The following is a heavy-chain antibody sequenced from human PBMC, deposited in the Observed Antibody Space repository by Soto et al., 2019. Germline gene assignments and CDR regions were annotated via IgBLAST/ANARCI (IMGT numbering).Heavy chain of an antibody. CDR2: TYYRSKWFY. V-gene: IGHV6-1*01. CDR1: GDSVSSNSAG. CDR3: ARGEQYSGRIFDY. Sequence: QVQLQQSGPGLLKPSQTLLVTCDISGDSVSSNSAGWNWVRQSPSRGLEWLGRTYYRSKWFYDYAESVKSRITINPDTSKNQYSLQLNSVTPEDTAVYYCARGEQYSGRIFDYWGQGTLVTVSS. D-gene: IGHD1-26*01. J-gene: IGHJ4*01.